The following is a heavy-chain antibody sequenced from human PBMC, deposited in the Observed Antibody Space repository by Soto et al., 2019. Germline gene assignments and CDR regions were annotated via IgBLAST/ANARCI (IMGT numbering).Heavy chain of an antibody. CDR2: ITNRGGST. V-gene: IGHV3-23*01. D-gene: IGHD3-10*01. Sequence: GGSLRLSCAASGLTFSSYAMTWVRQAPGKGLEWVSTITNRGGSTDYADSVKGRFTISRDNSKNTLYLQMNSLRAEDTGVYYWAKEGRGSRNYSPMDVCDRETTVAVAS. CDR1: GLTFSSYA. CDR3: AKEGRGSRNYSPMDV. J-gene: IGHJ6*02.